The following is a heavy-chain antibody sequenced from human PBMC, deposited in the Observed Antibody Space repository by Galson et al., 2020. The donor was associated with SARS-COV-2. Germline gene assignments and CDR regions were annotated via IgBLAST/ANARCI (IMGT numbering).Heavy chain of an antibody. V-gene: IGHV3-48*04. CDR2: ISSSSSTI. CDR3: ARSLVIAIVDY. D-gene: IGHD2-21*01. J-gene: IGHJ4*02. Sequence: GGSLRLSCAASGFTFSSYSMNWVRQAPGKGLEWVSYISSSSSTIYYAYSAKGRFTISSDNAKNSLYLQMNSLRAEDTAVYYWARSLVIAIVDYWGQGTLVTVSS. CDR1: GFTFSSYS.